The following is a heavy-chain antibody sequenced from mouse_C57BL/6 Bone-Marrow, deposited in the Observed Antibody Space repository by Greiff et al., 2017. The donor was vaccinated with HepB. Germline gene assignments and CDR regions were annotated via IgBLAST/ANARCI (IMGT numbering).Heavy chain of an antibody. CDR2: IYPRSGNT. CDR1: GYTFTSYG. D-gene: IGHD1-1*01. CDR3: AVLLLRRGYFDV. J-gene: IGHJ1*03. Sequence: VQLQQSGAELARPGASVKLSCKASGYTFTSYGISWVKQRTGQGLEWIGEIYPRSGNTYYNEKVKGKATLTADKAASTAYMELRSLTSEDSAVYFCAVLLLRRGYFDVWGTGTTVTVSS. V-gene: IGHV1-81*01.